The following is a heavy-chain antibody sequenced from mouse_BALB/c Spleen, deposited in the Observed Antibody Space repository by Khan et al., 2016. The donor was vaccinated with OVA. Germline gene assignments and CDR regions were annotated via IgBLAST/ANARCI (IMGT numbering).Heavy chain of an antibody. CDR1: GYTFTKYG. V-gene: IGHV9-3-1*01. J-gene: IGHJ1*01. CDR2: INTYTGEP. CDR3: ASGGYWYFDV. D-gene: IGHD1-1*02. Sequence: QIQLVQSGPELKKPGETVKISCKASGYTFTKYGMNWVKQAPGEGLKWMGWINTYTGEPTYVDDFKGRFAFSLETSASTAYLQINNLKNEDTATYCCASGGYWYFDVWGAGTTVTVSS.